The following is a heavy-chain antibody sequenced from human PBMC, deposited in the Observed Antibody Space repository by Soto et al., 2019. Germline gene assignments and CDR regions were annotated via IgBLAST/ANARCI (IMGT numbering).Heavy chain of an antibody. CDR1: GGSISSYY. CDR2: IYYSGST. D-gene: IGHD1-26*01. CDR3: ARLPLEWEAAYFDY. J-gene: IGHJ4*02. Sequence: QVQLQESGPGLVKPSETLSLTCTVSGGSISSYYWSWIRQPPGKGLEWIGYIYYSGSTNYNPSLKSRVTIPVDTSKNQFSLKLSSVTAADTAVWYCARLPLEWEAAYFDYWGQGTLVTVSS. V-gene: IGHV4-59*01.